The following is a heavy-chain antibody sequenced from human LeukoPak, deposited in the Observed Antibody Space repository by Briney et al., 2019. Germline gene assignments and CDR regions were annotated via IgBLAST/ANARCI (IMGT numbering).Heavy chain of an antibody. CDR1: GFTFSSYT. V-gene: IGHV3-48*01. CDR2: ISSSSSTI. CDR3: ARGGYYDFWSGYQPNAFDI. D-gene: IGHD3-3*01. J-gene: IGHJ3*02. Sequence: GGSLRLSCAASGFTFSSYTMNWVRQAPGKGLEWVSYISSSSSTIYYADSVKGRFTISRDNAKNSLYLQMNSLRAEDTAVYYCARGGYYDFWSGYQPNAFDIWGQGTMVTVSS.